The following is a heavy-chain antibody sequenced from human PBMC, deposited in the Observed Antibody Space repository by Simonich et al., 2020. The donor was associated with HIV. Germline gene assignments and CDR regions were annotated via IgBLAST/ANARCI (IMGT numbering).Heavy chain of an antibody. Sequence: QVHLQQWGAGLLKPSETLSLTCTVYGESFSGYYWSWIRQPPGKGLEWIGEINHRGSTNYNPSLKSRLTISVDTSKNQFSLKLNSVTAADTAVYYCARLYDSWVQGTLVTVSS. V-gene: IGHV4-34*01. CDR1: GESFSGYY. CDR2: INHRGST. J-gene: IGHJ4*02. CDR3: ARLYDS.